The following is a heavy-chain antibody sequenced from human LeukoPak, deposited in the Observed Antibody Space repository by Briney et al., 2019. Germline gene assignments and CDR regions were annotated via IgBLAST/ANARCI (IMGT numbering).Heavy chain of an antibody. CDR3: AREARFALPVVGSGDY. CDR1: GVSISSSDYY. Sequence: SETLSLTCSVSGVSISSSDYYWGWLRQPPGKGLEWIGTMFYNGATKSNPSLSSRVTMSIDTSKNQFSLKLRSVTAADTAVYYCAREARFALPVVGSGDYWGQGTLVTVSS. CDR2: MFYNGAT. V-gene: IGHV4-39*07. J-gene: IGHJ4*02. D-gene: IGHD6-19*01.